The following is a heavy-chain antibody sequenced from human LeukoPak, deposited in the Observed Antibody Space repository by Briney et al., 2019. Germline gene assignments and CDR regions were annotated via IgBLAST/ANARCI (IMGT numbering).Heavy chain of an antibody. CDR3: SRNGEYCSGGSCYPFDP. Sequence: SETLSLTCAVYGGSFSGYYWSWIRQPPGKGLEWIGEINHSGSTNYNPSLKSRVTISVDTSKNQFSLQLSSVPAADTAVYYCSRNGEYCSGGSCYPFDPWGQGTLVTVSS. D-gene: IGHD2-15*01. V-gene: IGHV4-34*01. J-gene: IGHJ5*02. CDR1: GGSFSGYY. CDR2: INHSGST.